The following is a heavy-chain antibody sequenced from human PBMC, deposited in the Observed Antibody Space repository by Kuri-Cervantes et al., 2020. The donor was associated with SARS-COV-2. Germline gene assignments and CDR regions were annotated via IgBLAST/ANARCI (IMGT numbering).Heavy chain of an antibody. CDR3: ARFDWGRVT. D-gene: IGHD3-9*01. J-gene: IGHJ4*02. V-gene: IGHV4-61*05. CDR1: GGSISSSSYY. CDR2: ISTSGST. Sequence: SETLSLTCTVSGGSISSSSYYWGWIRQPPGKRLEWVGQISTSGSTSYNSSLESRVTISADTSKSQLSLKLRSVTAADTAVYYCARFDWGRVTWGQGTLVTVSS.